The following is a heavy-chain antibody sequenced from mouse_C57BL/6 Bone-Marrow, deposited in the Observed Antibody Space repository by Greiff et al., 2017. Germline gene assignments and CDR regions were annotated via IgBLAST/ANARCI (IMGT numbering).Heavy chain of an antibody. CDR1: GFTFSSYG. Sequence: EVKLMESGGDLVKPGGSLKLSCAASGFTFSSYGMSWVRQTPDKRLEWVATISSGGSYTYYPDSVKGRITISRDNAKNTLYLQMSSLKSEDTAMYYCAREDYYGSMFAYWGQGTLVTVAA. D-gene: IGHD1-1*01. J-gene: IGHJ3*01. CDR2: ISSGGSYT. V-gene: IGHV5-6*01. CDR3: AREDYYGSMFAY.